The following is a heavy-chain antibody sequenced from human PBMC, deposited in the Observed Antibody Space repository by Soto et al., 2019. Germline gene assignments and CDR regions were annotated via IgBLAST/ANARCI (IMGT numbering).Heavy chain of an antibody. Sequence: ASVKVSCKASGYTFTSYGISWVRQAPGQGLEWMGWISAYNGNTNYAQKLQGRVTMTTDTSTSTAYMELRSLRSDDTAVYYCAREKQLVPDYYYYAMDVWGQGTTVTFSS. CDR3: AREKQLVPDYYYYAMDV. CDR1: GYTFTSYG. D-gene: IGHD6-6*01. V-gene: IGHV1-18*01. J-gene: IGHJ6*02. CDR2: ISAYNGNT.